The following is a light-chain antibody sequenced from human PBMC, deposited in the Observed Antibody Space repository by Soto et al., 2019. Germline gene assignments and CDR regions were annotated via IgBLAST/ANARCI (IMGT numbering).Light chain of an antibody. CDR3: MQSTQLPPT. J-gene: IGKJ5*01. V-gene: IGKV2D-29*02. CDR2: EVS. CDR1: QSLLHITGETF. Sequence: DVVMTQTPLSLSVAPGQPASISCKSIQSLLHITGETFLFWYLQKPGQSPQILIYEVSTRVSGVPDRFSGSGSGTDFKLEVSRVETDDVGIYECMQSTQLPPTFGQGTRLEIK.